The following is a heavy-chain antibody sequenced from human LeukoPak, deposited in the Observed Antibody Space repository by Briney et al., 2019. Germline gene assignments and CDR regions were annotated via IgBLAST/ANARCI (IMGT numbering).Heavy chain of an antibody. CDR2: MNPNSGNT. J-gene: IGHJ4*02. CDR3: ARVHSSSWYGGGY. V-gene: IGHV1-8*01. CDR1: GYTFTSYD. Sequence: ASVKVSCKASGYTFTSYDINWVRQATGQGLEWMGWMNPNSGNTGYAQKFQGRVTMTRDTSTSTVYMELSSLRSEDTAVYYCARVHSSSWYGGGYWGQGTLVTVSS. D-gene: IGHD6-13*01.